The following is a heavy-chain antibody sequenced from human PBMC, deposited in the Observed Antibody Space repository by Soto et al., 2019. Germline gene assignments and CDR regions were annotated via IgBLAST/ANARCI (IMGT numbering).Heavy chain of an antibody. CDR3: ASSYSNYALIDYYYGMDV. D-gene: IGHD4-4*01. V-gene: IGHV1-3*01. CDR2: INGINGNT. Sequence: ASVKVSCKASGYTFTSYPMHWVRQAPGQRLEWMGWINGINGNTKYSQKFQGRVTITRDTSASTAYMELSSLRSEDTAVYYCASSYSNYALIDYYYGMDVWGQGTTVTVSS. J-gene: IGHJ6*02. CDR1: GYTFTSYP.